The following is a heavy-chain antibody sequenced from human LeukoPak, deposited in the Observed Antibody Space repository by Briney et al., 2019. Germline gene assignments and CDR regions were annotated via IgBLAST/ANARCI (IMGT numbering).Heavy chain of an antibody. CDR3: ARGRSNYYGMDV. J-gene: IGHJ6*02. V-gene: IGHV4-59*01. Sequence: SETLSLTCSVSDGSINSYYWNWIRRPPGKGLEWIGYIYYNGNTNYSPSLKSRVTMSVDTSKDLFSLKVSSVTAADTAVYYCARGRSNYYGMDVWGQGTTVTVSS. D-gene: IGHD1-26*01. CDR2: IYYNGNT. CDR1: DGSINSYY.